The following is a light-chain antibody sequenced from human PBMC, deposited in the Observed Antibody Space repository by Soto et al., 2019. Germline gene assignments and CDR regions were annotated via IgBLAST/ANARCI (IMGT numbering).Light chain of an antibody. CDR1: QSVSNN. J-gene: IGKJ5*01. CDR3: QQYKNWPL. Sequence: EIVLTQSPGTLSLSPGERATLSCRASQSVSNNYLAWYQQKPGKAPRLLIYGASNRATGIPDRLSGSGSGTEFTLTIRSLQSEDFAVYYCQQYKNWPLFGQGTRLEIK. CDR2: GAS. V-gene: IGKV3D-15*01.